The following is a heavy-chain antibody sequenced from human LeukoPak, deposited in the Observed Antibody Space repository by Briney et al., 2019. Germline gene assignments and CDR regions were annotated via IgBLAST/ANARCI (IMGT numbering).Heavy chain of an antibody. CDR1: GRSFSGYY. V-gene: IGHV4-34*01. J-gene: IGHJ4*02. CDR3: SEGTAVYCGTRFGKGWPQFPDY. CDR2: INHSGST. D-gene: IGHD3-3*01. Sequence: SETVSLTCAVYGRSFSGYYWSWIRQPPGKGLEWIGEINHSGSTNYNPSLKSRVTISVDTSKNQFSLKLSSVTAAVTARYLRSEGTAVYCGTRFGKGWPQFPDYWGQGTLVTVSS.